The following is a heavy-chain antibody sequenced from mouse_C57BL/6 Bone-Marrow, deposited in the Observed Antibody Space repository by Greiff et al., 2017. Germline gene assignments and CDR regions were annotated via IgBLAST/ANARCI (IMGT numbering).Heavy chain of an antibody. J-gene: IGHJ4*01. CDR3: AEGRDY. CDR2: IYPGSGST. Sequence: QVQLQQPGAELVKPGASVKMSCKASGYTFTSYWITWVKQRPGQGLEWIGDIYPGSGSTNYNEKFKSKATLTVDTSSSTAYRQLSSRTAEDSAVYDCAEGRDYWGQGTSVTVSS. CDR1: GYTFTSYW. D-gene: IGHD1-1*01. V-gene: IGHV1-55*01.